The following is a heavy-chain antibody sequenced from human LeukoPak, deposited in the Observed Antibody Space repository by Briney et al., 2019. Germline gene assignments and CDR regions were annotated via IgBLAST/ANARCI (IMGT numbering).Heavy chain of an antibody. CDR3: AREPYYYDGSGVFDY. V-gene: IGHV3-7*05. CDR2: INQDGSEK. D-gene: IGHD3-22*01. J-gene: IGHJ4*02. CDR1: AFTVSNAW. Sequence: GGSLRLSCTASAFTVSNAWMSWVRLAPGKGLEWVATINQDGSEKYFVDSVKGRFTISRDNTKNSLYLQMNSLRAEDTAVHYCAREPYYYDGSGVFDYWGQGTLVTVSS.